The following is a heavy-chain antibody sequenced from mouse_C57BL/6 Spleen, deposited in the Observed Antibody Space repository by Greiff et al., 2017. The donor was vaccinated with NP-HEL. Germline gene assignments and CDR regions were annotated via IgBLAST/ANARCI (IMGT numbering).Heavy chain of an antibody. CDR1: GYAFSSYW. V-gene: IGHV1-80*01. CDR2: IYPGDGDT. D-gene: IGHD2-2*01. CDR3: GRKGDYGYWFAY. Sequence: QVQLQQSGAELVKPGASVKISCKASGYAFSSYWMNWVKQRPGKGLEWIGQIYPGDGDTNYNGKFKGKATLTADKSSSTAYMQLSSLTSEDSAVYFCGRKGDYGYWFAYWGQGTLVTVSA. J-gene: IGHJ3*01.